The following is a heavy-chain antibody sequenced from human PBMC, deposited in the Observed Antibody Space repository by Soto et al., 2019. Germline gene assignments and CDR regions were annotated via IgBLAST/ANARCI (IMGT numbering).Heavy chain of an antibody. CDR2: INHSGST. CDR1: GGSFSGYY. Sequence: SETLSLTCAVYGGSFSGYYWSWIRQPPGKGLEWFGEINHSGSTNYNPSLKSRVTISVDTSKNQFSLKLSSVTAADTAVYYCARECGRGVMNWFDPWGQGTLVTVS. V-gene: IGHV4-34*01. CDR3: ARECGRGVMNWFDP. J-gene: IGHJ5*02. D-gene: IGHD3-10*01.